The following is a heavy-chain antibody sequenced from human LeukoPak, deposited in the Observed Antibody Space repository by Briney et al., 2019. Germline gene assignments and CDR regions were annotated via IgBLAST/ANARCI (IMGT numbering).Heavy chain of an antibody. V-gene: IGHV3-74*01. Sequence: GGSLRLSCAASGFTFSSYWMHWVRHAPGKGLVWVSRINSDGSSTIYADSVKGRFTISRDNAKNTLYLQMNSLRAEDTAVYYCARVGLYYYDSSGYASGAFDIWGQGTMVTVSS. CDR2: INSDGSST. CDR1: GFTFSSYW. D-gene: IGHD3-22*01. CDR3: ARVGLYYYDSSGYASGAFDI. J-gene: IGHJ3*02.